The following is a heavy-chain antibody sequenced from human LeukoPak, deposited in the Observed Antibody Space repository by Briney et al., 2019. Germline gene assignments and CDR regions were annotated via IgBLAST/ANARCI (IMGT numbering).Heavy chain of an antibody. CDR3: ARGDHCSTTTCYSYYYGMDV. V-gene: IGHV1-18*01. CDR1: GYTFTDYA. Sequence: GASVNVSCKASGYTFTDYAINWGRQAPGQGLEWMGRISAYNGNTNCPQKFQGRVTMTTDTSSNTAYMELRSLKSDDTAVYYCARGDHCSTTTCYSYYYGMDVWGQGTTVTVYS. D-gene: IGHD2-2*01. CDR2: ISAYNGNT. J-gene: IGHJ6*02.